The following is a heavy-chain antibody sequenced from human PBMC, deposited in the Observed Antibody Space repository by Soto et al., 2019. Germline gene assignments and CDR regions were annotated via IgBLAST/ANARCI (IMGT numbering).Heavy chain of an antibody. CDR2: ISYDGSNK. Sequence: GGSLRLSCASSGFPFSSYGMHWVRQAPGKGLEWVAVISYDGSNKYYADSVKGRFTISRDNSKNTLYLQMNSLRAEDTAVYYCAKVFYGPGGYWGQGTLVTVSS. CDR1: GFPFSSYG. CDR3: AKVFYGPGGY. J-gene: IGHJ4*02. D-gene: IGHD3-10*01. V-gene: IGHV3-30*18.